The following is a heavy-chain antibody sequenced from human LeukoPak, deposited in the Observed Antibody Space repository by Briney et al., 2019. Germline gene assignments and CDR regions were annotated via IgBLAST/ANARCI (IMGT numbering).Heavy chain of an antibody. CDR1: GDSVSSNTTA. CDR3: VRGGQGDGYSADEAFDF. V-gene: IGHV6-1*01. J-gene: IGHJ3*01. Sequence: SQTLSLTCAISGDSVSSNTTACNWIRQSPSRGLEWLGRTYYRSKWYNDYAISVKSRITINSDTSKNHFSLQLNSVTAEDTAVYYCVRGGQGDGYSADEAFDFWGQGAVVTVSS. D-gene: IGHD5-24*01. CDR2: TYYRSKWYN.